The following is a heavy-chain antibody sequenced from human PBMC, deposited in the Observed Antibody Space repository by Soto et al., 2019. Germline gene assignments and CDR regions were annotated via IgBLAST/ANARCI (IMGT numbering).Heavy chain of an antibody. D-gene: IGHD3-22*01. V-gene: IGHV3-11*04. Sequence: GGSLRLSCAASGFTFSDYYMNWIRQAPGKGLEWVSYITSSGRTTYYADSVKGRFTISRDNAKNSLYLQMNSLRAEDTAVYYCARGFKKYDSSGYYWSYWGQGTLVTVSS. CDR2: ITSSGRTT. CDR1: GFTFSDYY. CDR3: ARGFKKYDSSGYYWSY. J-gene: IGHJ4*02.